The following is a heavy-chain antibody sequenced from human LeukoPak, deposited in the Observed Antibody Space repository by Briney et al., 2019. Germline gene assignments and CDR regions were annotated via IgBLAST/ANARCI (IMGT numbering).Heavy chain of an antibody. CDR1: GGSFSGYY. J-gene: IGHJ5*02. CDR2: INHSGST. Sequence: PSETLSLTCAVYGGSFSGYYWSWIRQPPGKGLEWIGEINHSGSTNYNPSLKGRVTISVDTSKNQFSLKLSSVTAADTAVYYCARGLITMVRGVSRRRFDPWGQGTLVTVSS. CDR3: ARGLITMVRGVSRRRFDP. D-gene: IGHD3-10*01. V-gene: IGHV4-34*01.